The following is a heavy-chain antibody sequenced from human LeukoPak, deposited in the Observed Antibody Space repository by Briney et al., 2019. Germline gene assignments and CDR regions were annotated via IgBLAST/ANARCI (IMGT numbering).Heavy chain of an antibody. D-gene: IGHD3-10*01. V-gene: IGHV1-8*01. J-gene: IGHJ4*02. CDR3: WVVRGRDLDY. Sequence: ASVTVSCKASGYTLTSYDINWVRQAPGQGLEWMGWMNPNSGNTGYAQKFQGRVTMTRNTSISTAYMELSSLRSEDTAVYYCWVVRGRDLDYWGQGTLVTVSS. CDR1: GYTLTSYD. CDR2: MNPNSGNT.